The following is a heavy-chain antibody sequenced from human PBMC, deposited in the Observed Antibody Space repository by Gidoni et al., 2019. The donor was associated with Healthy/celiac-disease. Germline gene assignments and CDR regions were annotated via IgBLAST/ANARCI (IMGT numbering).Heavy chain of an antibody. V-gene: IGHV4-31*03. D-gene: IGHD2-8*01. J-gene: IGHJ4*02. CDR2: IYYSGST. Sequence: QVQLQESGPGLVKPSQTLSLTCTVSGGSISSGGYYWSWIRQHPGKGLEWIGYIYYSGSTYYNPSLKRRVTISVDTSKNQFSLKLSSVTAADTAVYYCARGGYCTNGVCYPFDYWGQGTLVTVSS. CDR3: ARGGYCTNGVCYPFDY. CDR1: GGSISSGGYY.